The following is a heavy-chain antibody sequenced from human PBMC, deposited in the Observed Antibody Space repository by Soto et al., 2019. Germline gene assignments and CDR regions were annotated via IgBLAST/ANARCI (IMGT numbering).Heavy chain of an antibody. CDR3: ARGGRHDSSGYYLPFSGMDV. CDR1: GYTFTSYG. V-gene: IGHV1-18*01. CDR2: ISAYNGNT. Sequence: QVQLVQSGAEVKKPGASVKVSCKASGYTFTSYGISWVRQAPGQGLEWMGWISAYNGNTNYAQKLQGRVNMTTDTSTSTANMELRSLRSDDTAVYYCARGGRHDSSGYYLPFSGMDVWGQGTTVTVSS. J-gene: IGHJ6*02. D-gene: IGHD3-22*01.